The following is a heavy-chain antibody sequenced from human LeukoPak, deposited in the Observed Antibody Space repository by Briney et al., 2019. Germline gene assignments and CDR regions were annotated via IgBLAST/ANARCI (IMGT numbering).Heavy chain of an antibody. J-gene: IGHJ4*02. CDR3: ASGSHPSFIAAAGTVDY. CDR1: GGSISSGGYY. Sequence: SETLSLTCTVSGGSISSGGYYWSWIRQHPGKGLEWIGYIYYSGSTYYNPSLKSRVTISVDRSKNQFSLKLSSVTAADTAVYYCASGSHPSFIAAAGTVDYWGQGTLVTVSS. CDR2: IYYSGST. V-gene: IGHV4-31*03. D-gene: IGHD6-13*01.